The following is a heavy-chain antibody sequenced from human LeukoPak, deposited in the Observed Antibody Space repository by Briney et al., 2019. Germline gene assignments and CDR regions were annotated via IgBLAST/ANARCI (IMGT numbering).Heavy chain of an antibody. CDR3: ARLSGYHFDY. CDR2: INPRART. Sequence: AETLSLTCGVCSGSLSDKYRRGIPHPPGKGLEWIGDINPRARTNYNPSLKSRVTMSIDTSKNQFSLKLSSVTAADTAVYYCARLSGYHFDYWGQGALVTVSS. CDR1: SGSLSDKY. V-gene: IGHV4-34*01. D-gene: IGHD5-12*01. J-gene: IGHJ4*02.